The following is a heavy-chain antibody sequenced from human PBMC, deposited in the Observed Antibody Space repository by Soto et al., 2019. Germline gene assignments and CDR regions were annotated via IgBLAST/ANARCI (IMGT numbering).Heavy chain of an antibody. CDR3: ARAVYDYVWGSYRHSAFDD. CDR2: INPNSGGT. D-gene: IGHD3-16*02. J-gene: IGHJ4*02. CDR1: GYTFTGYY. V-gene: IGHV1-2*02. Sequence: ASVKVSCKASGYTFTGYYMHWVRQAPGQGLEWMGWINPNSGGTNYAQKFQGRVTMTRDTSISTAYMELSRLRSDDTAVYYCARAVYDYVWGSYRHSAFDDWGQGTLVTVSS.